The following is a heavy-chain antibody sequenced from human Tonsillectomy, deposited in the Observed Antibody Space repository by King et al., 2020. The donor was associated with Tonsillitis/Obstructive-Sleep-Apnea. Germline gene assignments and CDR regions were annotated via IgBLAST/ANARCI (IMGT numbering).Heavy chain of an antibody. Sequence: VQLPQWGAGLLKPSETLSLTCAVYGGSFSGYYWSWIRQPPGKGLEWIGEINHSGSTNYNPSLKSRVTISVDTSKNQFSLKLSSVTAADTAVYYCARADTRGYINIWGQGTMVTVSS. CDR2: INHSGST. CDR3: ARADTRGYINI. D-gene: IGHD5-18*01. J-gene: IGHJ3*02. CDR1: GGSFSGYY. V-gene: IGHV4-34*01.